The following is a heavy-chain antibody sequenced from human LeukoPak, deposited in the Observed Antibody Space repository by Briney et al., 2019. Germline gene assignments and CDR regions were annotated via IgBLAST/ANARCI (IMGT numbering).Heavy chain of an antibody. CDR3: AKDQAYYYDSSGYYDLGGSDY. V-gene: IGHV3-30*02. CDR2: IRYDGSNK. CDR1: GFTFSTYG. Sequence: PGGSLRLSCAASGFTFSTYGMHWVRQAPGKGLAWVAFIRYDGSNKYYADSVKGRFTISRDNSKNTLYLQMNSLRAEEKAVYYCAKDQAYYYDSSGYYDLGGSDYWGQGTLVTVSS. J-gene: IGHJ4*02. D-gene: IGHD3-22*01.